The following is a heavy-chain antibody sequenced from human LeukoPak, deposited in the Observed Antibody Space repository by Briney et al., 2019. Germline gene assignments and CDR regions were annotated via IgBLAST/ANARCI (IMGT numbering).Heavy chain of an antibody. CDR3: ARGPYTDY. CDR2: ISSSSSSI. V-gene: IGHV3-21*01. Sequence: PGGSLRLSCAASGFTFSSYSMNWVRQVPGKGLDWVSSISSSSSSIYYADSVKGRFTISRDNAKNSLSLQMNSLRAEDTAVYYCARGPYTDYWGQGTLVTVSS. J-gene: IGHJ4*02. CDR1: GFTFSSYS. D-gene: IGHD4-11*01.